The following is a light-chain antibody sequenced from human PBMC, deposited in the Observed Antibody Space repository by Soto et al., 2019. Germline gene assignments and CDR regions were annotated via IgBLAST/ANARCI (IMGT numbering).Light chain of an antibody. Sequence: DIQMTQSPSSLSASVGDRVTISCRASQTITTYLNWYQQKPGKAPKLLIYAASSLHSGVPSRFSGSGSGTDFTLTISSLQPEDFAAYYCQQTDSALWTFGQGTKLEIK. CDR2: AAS. J-gene: IGKJ1*01. CDR1: QTITTY. V-gene: IGKV1-39*01. CDR3: QQTDSALWT.